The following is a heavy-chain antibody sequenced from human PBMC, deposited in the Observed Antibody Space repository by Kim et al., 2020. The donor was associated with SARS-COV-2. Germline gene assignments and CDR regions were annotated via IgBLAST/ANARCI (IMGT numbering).Heavy chain of an antibody. V-gene: IGHV3-30*18. CDR3: AKAPLNQWLSPFDY. J-gene: IGHJ4*02. CDR1: GFTFSSYG. CDR2: ISYDGSNK. Sequence: GGSLRLSCAASGFTFSSYGMHWVRQAPGKGLEWVAVISYDGSNKYYADSVKGRFTISRDNSKNTLYLQMNSLRAEDTAVYYCAKAPLNQWLSPFDYWGQG. D-gene: IGHD6-19*01.